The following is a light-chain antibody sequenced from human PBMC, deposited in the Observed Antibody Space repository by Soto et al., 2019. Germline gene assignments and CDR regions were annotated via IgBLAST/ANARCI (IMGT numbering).Light chain of an antibody. Sequence: EIVLTQSPGTLSLSPGERATLSFGSSQSVSSNYLAWYQQKPGQGPRLLMYGASSRATGIPVRFSGSGSGTDFTLTISRLEPEDFVVYYCQQYGSSPRTFGQGTKVDI. CDR2: GAS. V-gene: IGKV3-20*01. CDR3: QQYGSSPRT. CDR1: QSVSSNY. J-gene: IGKJ1*01.